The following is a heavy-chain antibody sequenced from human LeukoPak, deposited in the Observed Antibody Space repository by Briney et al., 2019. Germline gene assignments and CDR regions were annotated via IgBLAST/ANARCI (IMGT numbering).Heavy chain of an antibody. Sequence: SETLSLTCAVSGASLSSGGYYWSWIRQPPGKGLEWIGYVYHSGSAFYSPSLQSRVSISVDMSKNQFSLKLTSVTAADTAVYYCARETPMASFDSWGKGALVTVSS. CDR2: VYHSGSA. D-gene: IGHD5-18*01. V-gene: IGHV4-30-2*01. J-gene: IGHJ4*02. CDR1: GASLSSGGYY. CDR3: ARETPMASFDS.